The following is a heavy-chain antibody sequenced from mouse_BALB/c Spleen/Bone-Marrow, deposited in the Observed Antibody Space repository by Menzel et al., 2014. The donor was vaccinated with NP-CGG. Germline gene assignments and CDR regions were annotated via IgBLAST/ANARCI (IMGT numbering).Heavy chain of an antibody. CDR3: AREGAFYGNPFDF. J-gene: IGHJ2*01. V-gene: IGHV1-9*01. CDR2: ILPGSGST. CDR1: GYRFSSFW. D-gene: IGHD2-1*01. Sequence: QVQLPQSGAEGMKSGASVKISCRATGYRFSSFWIEWIKQRPGHGLEWIGKILPGSGSTNYNEKFKGKATLSADTSSNTAYMQLSSLTSEDSAVYFCAREGAFYGNPFDFWGQGTTLTVSS.